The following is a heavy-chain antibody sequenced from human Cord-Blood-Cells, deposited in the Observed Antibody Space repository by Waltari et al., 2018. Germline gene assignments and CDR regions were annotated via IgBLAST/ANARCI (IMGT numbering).Heavy chain of an antibody. J-gene: IGHJ4*02. V-gene: IGHV4-34*01. CDR1: GGSFSGYY. CDR3: ASKSNWNMFDY. Sequence: QVQLQQWGAGLLKPSETLSLTCAVYGGSFSGYYWSWIRQPPGKGLEWIGEINHSGSTNYNPSLKSRVTISVDTSKNQFSLKLSYVTAADTAVYYCASKSNWNMFDYWGQGTLVTVSS. CDR2: INHSGST. D-gene: IGHD1-20*01.